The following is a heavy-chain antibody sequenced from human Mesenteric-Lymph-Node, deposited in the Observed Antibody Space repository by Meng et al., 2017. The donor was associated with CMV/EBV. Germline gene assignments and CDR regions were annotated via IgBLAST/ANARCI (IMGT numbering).Heavy chain of an antibody. CDR3: ARISYAGIYVDY. D-gene: IGHD3-16*01. CDR2: IITVLGMA. CDR1: GSTFRSYA. Sequence: CTASGSTFRSYAVSWVRQAPGQGLEWMGRIITVLGMANYSQNFQDRVTITVDKSTNTAYMELTNLRIEDTAVYYCARISYAGIYVDYWGQGSLVTVSS. J-gene: IGHJ4*02. V-gene: IGHV1-69*04.